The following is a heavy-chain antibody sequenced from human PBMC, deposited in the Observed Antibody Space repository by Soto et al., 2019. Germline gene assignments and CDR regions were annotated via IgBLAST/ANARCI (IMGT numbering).Heavy chain of an antibody. V-gene: IGHV4-39*01. CDR1: GGSISSGPYS. D-gene: IGHD2-15*01. Sequence: PSETLSLTCTVSGGSISSGPYSWGWIRQPPGKGLEWIGTFYYSGSTNYNPSLESRVTISVDTSRNQFSLKVSSVTAADTAVYYCARHTPAISISDHWGQGTLVTVSS. J-gene: IGHJ4*02. CDR3: ARHTPAISISDH. CDR2: FYYSGST.